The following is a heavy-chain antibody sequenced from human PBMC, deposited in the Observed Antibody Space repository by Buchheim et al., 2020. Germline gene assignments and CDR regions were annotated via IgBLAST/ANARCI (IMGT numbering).Heavy chain of an antibody. V-gene: IGHV4-31*03. Sequence: QLHLQESGPGLVKPSETLSLTCTVAGGSISSTSYYWDWIRQSPGKGLEWIGYIYYSGSTYYNPSLKSRVTISVDTSKNQFSLKLSSVTAADTAVYYCARVSGREWFLDHWGQGTL. D-gene: IGHD3-10*01. CDR2: IYYSGST. CDR1: GGSISSTSYY. J-gene: IGHJ4*02. CDR3: ARVSGREWFLDH.